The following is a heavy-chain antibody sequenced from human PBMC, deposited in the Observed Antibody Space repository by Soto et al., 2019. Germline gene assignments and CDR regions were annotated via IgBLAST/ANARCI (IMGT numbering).Heavy chain of an antibody. D-gene: IGHD3-10*01. Sequence: TLSHTWTVAGGSISSGGYYRSWNRQHPGKGLEWIGYIYYSGSTYYNPSLKSRVTISVDTSTKQIFLKLSSVTAADTAVYYCVRQGFGRLHGLVDVWGQGTTVTVSS. V-gene: IGHV4-31*02. J-gene: IGHJ6*02. CDR3: VRQGFGRLHGLVDV. CDR1: GGSISSGGYY. CDR2: IYYSGST.